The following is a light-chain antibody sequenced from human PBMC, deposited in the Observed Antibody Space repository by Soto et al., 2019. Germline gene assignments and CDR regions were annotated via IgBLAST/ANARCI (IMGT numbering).Light chain of an antibody. CDR2: EGT. CDR1: SSDVGSYNL. J-gene: IGLJ3*02. Sequence: QSALTQPASVSASPGQSITIPCTGTSSDVGSYNLVSWFQQHPGKVPKLLIYEGTKRPSGLSDRFSGSKSGTTASLTISGLQAEDEAHYYCSSYAGSSWVFGGGTKLTVL. V-gene: IGLV2-14*02. CDR3: SSYAGSSWV.